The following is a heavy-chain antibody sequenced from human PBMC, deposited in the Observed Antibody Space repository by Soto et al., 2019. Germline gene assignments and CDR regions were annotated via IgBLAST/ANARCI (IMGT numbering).Heavy chain of an antibody. Sequence: GASVKVSCKASGYTFTSYAMHWVRQAPGQRLEWMGWINAGNGNTKYSQKFQGRVTITRDTSASTAYMELSSLRSEDTAVYYCARRGDCTNGVCYTGPYYFDYWGQGTLVTVSS. J-gene: IGHJ4*02. D-gene: IGHD2-8*01. CDR1: GYTFTSYA. CDR2: INAGNGNT. V-gene: IGHV1-3*01. CDR3: ARRGDCTNGVCYTGPYYFDY.